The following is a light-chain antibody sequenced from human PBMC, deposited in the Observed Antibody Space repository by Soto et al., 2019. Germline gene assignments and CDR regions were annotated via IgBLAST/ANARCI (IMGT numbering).Light chain of an antibody. CDR1: SGHSNYA. Sequence: QLVLTQSPSASASLGASVKLNCTLSSGHSNYAIAWHQQQSEKGPRYLMNLNSDGSHTKGDGIPDRFSGSSSGAERYLTISSLQSEDEADYYCQTWGSGIVVFGGGTKVTVL. J-gene: IGLJ2*01. V-gene: IGLV4-69*01. CDR3: QTWGSGIVV. CDR2: LNSDGSH.